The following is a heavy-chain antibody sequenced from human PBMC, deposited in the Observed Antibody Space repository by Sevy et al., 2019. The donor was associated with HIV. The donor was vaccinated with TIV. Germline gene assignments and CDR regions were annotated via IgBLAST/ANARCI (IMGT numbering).Heavy chain of an antibody. Sequence: GGSLRLSCAASGFTFSNYYMSWIRQAPGKGLEWVSYISGSGSTIYYADSVKGRFTISRDNARTSLFLQMDSLRAEDTALYYCARGLWFGGFWGNWFDPWGQGSLVTVSS. CDR2: ISGSGSTI. CDR1: GFTFSNYY. D-gene: IGHD3-10*01. V-gene: IGHV3-11*04. J-gene: IGHJ5*02. CDR3: ARGLWFGGFWGNWFDP.